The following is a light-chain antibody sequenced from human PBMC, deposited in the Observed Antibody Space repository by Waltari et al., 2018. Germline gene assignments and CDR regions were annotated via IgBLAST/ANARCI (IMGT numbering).Light chain of an antibody. CDR3: LLYYSGGARV. Sequence: QTVVTQEPSLTVSPGGTVTLTCASSTGAVTSHSYPNWIQQRPGQAPRALIYNTNNKYSWTPARFSGSLLGGKAALTLSRAQPEDEADYYCLLYYSGGARVFGGGTKLTVL. V-gene: IGLV7-43*01. J-gene: IGLJ2*01. CDR1: TGAVTSHSY. CDR2: NTN.